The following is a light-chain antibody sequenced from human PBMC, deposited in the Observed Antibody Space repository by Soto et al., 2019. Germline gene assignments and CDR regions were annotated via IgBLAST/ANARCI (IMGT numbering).Light chain of an antibody. J-gene: IGKJ4*01. CDR3: HQRSNWPPLP. CDR1: QSVGGY. V-gene: IGKV3-11*01. CDR2: DAS. Sequence: EIVLTQSPATLSLSPGERATLSCRASQSVGGYLDWYQQKPGQAPRLLIYDASNRASGIPARFSGSGSGTDFTLTISSLEPEDLAVYYCHQRSNWPPLPFGGGTQVEIK.